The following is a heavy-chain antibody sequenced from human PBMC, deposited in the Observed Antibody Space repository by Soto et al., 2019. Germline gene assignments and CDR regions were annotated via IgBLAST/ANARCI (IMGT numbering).Heavy chain of an antibody. J-gene: IGHJ4*02. D-gene: IGHD7-27*01. Sequence: QVQLQESGPGLVKPSETLSLTCTVSGGSINNHYWSWIRQPPGKGLEWIGYIDYTGATNYSPSLASRVTISVDTSKNLFSLKLTSLTAADTAIYYCARANWYFDYWGQGTLVTVSS. V-gene: IGHV4-59*11. CDR2: IDYTGAT. CDR3: ARANWYFDY. CDR1: GGSINNHY.